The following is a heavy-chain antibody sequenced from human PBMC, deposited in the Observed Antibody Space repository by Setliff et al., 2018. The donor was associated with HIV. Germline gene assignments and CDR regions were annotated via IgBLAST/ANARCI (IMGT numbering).Heavy chain of an antibody. V-gene: IGHV5-51*01. CDR1: GYSFTSHW. Sequence: GESLKISCKGSGYSFTSHWIGWVRQVPGKGLEWMGIIYPADSDTRYSPSFQGQVTISADKSTSTAYLQWSGLEASDTAMYYCARQEHYGSGGYYNSPLFDYWGQGTLVTVPQ. CDR2: IYPADSDT. D-gene: IGHD3-10*01. CDR3: ARQEHYGSGGYYNSPLFDY. J-gene: IGHJ4*02.